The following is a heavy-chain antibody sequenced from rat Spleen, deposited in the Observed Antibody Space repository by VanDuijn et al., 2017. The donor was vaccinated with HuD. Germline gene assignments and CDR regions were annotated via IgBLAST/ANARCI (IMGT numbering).Heavy chain of an antibody. CDR2: ISYDGSRI. CDR1: GFTFSDYN. CDR3: TRGGYFRH. Sequence: EVQLVESGGGLVQPGRSLKLSCAASGFTFSDYNMAWVRQAPKKGLEWVATISYDGSRIYYRDSVEGRFTISRDNAKNTLYLQMNSPTSEDTATYYCTRGGYFRHWGQGVMVTVSS. D-gene: IGHD2-5*01. J-gene: IGHJ2*01. V-gene: IGHV5-7*01.